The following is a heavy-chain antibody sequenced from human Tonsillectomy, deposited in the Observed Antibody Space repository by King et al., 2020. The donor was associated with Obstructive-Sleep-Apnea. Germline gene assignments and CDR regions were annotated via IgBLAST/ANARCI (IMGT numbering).Heavy chain of an antibody. V-gene: IGHV4-34*01. CDR1: GGSFSGSY. CDR3: AGGRARCSEGVCFSYYYFYGLDV. J-gene: IGHJ6*02. CDR2: INDSGST. D-gene: IGHD2-15*01. Sequence: VQLQQWGAGLLKPSETLSLTCGVSGGSFSGSYWSWIRQPPGKGLEWGGEINDSGSTNNNPSLKSRVTISVDTAKKQFSLKMSSVTAADTAVYYCAGGRARCSEGVCFSYYYFYGLDVWGQGTTVTVSS.